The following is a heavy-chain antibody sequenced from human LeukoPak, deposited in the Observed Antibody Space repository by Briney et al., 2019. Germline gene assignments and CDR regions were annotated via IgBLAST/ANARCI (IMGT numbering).Heavy chain of an antibody. J-gene: IGHJ3*01. CDR2: VSYSGST. D-gene: IGHD3-10*01. CDR3: ARELIWIGELSQLQHAFHV. CDR1: GGSINSYY. V-gene: IGHV4-39*02. Sequence: SETLSLTCTVSGGSINSYYWGWVRQPPGKGLEWIGSVSYSGSTYYTPSLKSRVTISVDTSKNQFSLNVTSVNAADTAVYYCARELIWIGELSQLQHAFHVWGQG.